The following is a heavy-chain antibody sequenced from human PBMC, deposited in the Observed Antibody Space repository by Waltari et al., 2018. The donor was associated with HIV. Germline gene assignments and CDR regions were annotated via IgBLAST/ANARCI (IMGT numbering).Heavy chain of an antibody. Sequence: QVQLVESGGGVVQPGRSLRLSCAASGFTFSSYGMHWVRQAPGKGLEWVAVIWYDGSNKYYADSVKGRFTISRDNSKNTLYLQMNSLRAEDTAVYYCARVRGPIGTEGGFDYWGQGTLVTVSS. CDR3: ARVRGPIGTEGGFDY. CDR1: GFTFSSYG. D-gene: IGHD1-1*01. CDR2: IWYDGSNK. J-gene: IGHJ4*02. V-gene: IGHV3-33*01.